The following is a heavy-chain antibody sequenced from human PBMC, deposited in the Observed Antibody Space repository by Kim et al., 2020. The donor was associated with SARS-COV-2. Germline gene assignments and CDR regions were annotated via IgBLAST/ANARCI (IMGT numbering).Heavy chain of an antibody. Sequence: ASVKVSCKASGYTFTSYGISWVRQAPGQGLEWMGWISAYNGNTNYAQKLQGRVTMTTDTSTSTAYMELRSLRSDDTAVYYCARDRVVVVVAATRAGMDVWGQGTTVTVSS. D-gene: IGHD2-15*01. CDR3: ARDRVVVVVAATRAGMDV. CDR1: GYTFTSYG. V-gene: IGHV1-18*01. J-gene: IGHJ6*01. CDR2: ISAYNGNT.